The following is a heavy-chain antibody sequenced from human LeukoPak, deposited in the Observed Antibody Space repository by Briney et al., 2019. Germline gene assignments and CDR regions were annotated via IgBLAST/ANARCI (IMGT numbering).Heavy chain of an antibody. V-gene: IGHV3-53*01. CDR2: IYSSGST. D-gene: IGHD6-19*01. CDR1: GFIVSDSY. J-gene: IGHJ1*01. Sequence: PGGSLRLSCAGSGFIVSDSYTSWVRKGPGKGLEWFSAIYSSGSTDYADSVRGRFTIARDTSKNMVYLQMKSLTAEDTATYYCARRTGAAPGEFFLHWGQGTLVTVSS. CDR3: ARRTGAAPGEFFLH.